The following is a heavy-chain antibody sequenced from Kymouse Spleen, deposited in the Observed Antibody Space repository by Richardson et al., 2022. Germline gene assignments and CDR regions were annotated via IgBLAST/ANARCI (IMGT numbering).Heavy chain of an antibody. Sequence: EVQLVESGGGLVQPGGSLRLSCAASGFTFSSYSMNWVRQAPGKGLEWVSYISSSSSTIYYADSVKGRFTISRDNAKNSLYLQMNSLRDEDTAVYYCARSGGSYYYYYYGMDVWGQGTTVTVSS. D-gene: IGHD1-26*01. CDR2: ISSSSSTI. J-gene: IGHJ6*02. V-gene: IGHV3-48*02. CDR3: ARSGGSYYYYYYGMDV. CDR1: GFTFSSYS.